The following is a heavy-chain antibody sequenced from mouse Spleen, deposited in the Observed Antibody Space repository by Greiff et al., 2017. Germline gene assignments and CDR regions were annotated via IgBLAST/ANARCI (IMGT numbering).Heavy chain of an antibody. CDR2: IDPSDSYT. D-gene: IGHD2-5*01. CDR1: GYTFTSYW. Sequence: QVQLQQSGAELVKPGASVKLSCKASGYTFTSYWMQWVKQRPGQGLEWIGEIDPSDSYTNYNQKFKGKATLTVDTSSSTAYMQLSSLTSEDSAVYYCARSGSNYAWFAYWGQGTLVTVSA. CDR3: ARSGSNYAWFAY. V-gene: IGHV1-50*01. J-gene: IGHJ3*01.